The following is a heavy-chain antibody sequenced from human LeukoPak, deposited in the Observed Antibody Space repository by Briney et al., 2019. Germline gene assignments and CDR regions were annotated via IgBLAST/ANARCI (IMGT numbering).Heavy chain of an antibody. D-gene: IGHD5-18*01. J-gene: IGHJ4*02. CDR1: GNYW. CDR2: INSDESTT. Sequence: GGSLRLSCAASGNYWMHWVRQAPGKGLVWVSRINSDESTTTYADSAKGRFTISRDNAKNTLYLQMNSLRAEDTAVYYCARDPGTAMGRALDYWGQGTLVIVSS. V-gene: IGHV3-74*01. CDR3: ARDPGTAMGRALDY.